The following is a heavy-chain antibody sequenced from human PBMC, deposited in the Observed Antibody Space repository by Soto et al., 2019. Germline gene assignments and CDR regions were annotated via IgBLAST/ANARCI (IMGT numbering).Heavy chain of an antibody. J-gene: IGHJ5*02. Sequence: ASVKVSCKASGYTFTSYGISWVRQAPGQGLEWMGWISAYNGNTNYAQKLQGRVTMTTDTSTSTAYMELGSLRSDDTAVYYCAWAYCGGDCYTNWFDPWGQGTLVTVSS. CDR1: GYTFTSYG. V-gene: IGHV1-18*04. D-gene: IGHD2-21*02. CDR3: AWAYCGGDCYTNWFDP. CDR2: ISAYNGNT.